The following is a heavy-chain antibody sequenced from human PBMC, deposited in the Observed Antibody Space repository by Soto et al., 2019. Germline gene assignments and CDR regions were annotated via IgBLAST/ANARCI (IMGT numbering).Heavy chain of an antibody. CDR3: ARAPKVSGSAQTRPDF. J-gene: IGHJ4*02. CDR2: ISPRGTT. D-gene: IGHD6-6*01. Sequence: SETLSLTCSLYSGSLSGYYWSWIRQPPGKGLEWIGEISPRGTTNYSPSLKSRVSISVDTSKNQFSLNLTSLTAADTAVYYCARAPKVSGSAQTRPDFWGQGSLVTVSS. CDR1: SGSLSGYY. V-gene: IGHV4-34*01.